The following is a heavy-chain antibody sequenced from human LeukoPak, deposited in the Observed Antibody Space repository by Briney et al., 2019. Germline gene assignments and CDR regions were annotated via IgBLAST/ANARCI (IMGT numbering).Heavy chain of an antibody. CDR3: AVAGTMKVYFQH. J-gene: IGHJ1*01. Sequence: PGGSLRLSCAASGFTFSSYGMHWVRQAPGKGLEWVAVIWYDGSNKYYADSVKGRFTISRDNSKNTLYLQMNSLRAEDTAVYYCAVAGTMKVYFQHWGQGTLVTVSS. V-gene: IGHV3-33*08. CDR2: IWYDGSNK. CDR1: GFTFSSYG. D-gene: IGHD6-19*01.